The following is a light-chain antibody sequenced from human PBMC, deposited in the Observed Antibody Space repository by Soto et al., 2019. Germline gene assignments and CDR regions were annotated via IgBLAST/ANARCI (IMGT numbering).Light chain of an antibody. CDR1: QSISSW. Sequence: DLQMTQSPSSLSASVGDSVTIXXRASQSISSWLAWYQQKPGKAPKIXIYDASSLESGVPSRFSGSGAGTEFTLTISSLQPDDFATYYCQQYKSYPLTFGGGTKVDIK. J-gene: IGKJ4*01. V-gene: IGKV1-5*01. CDR3: QQYKSYPLT. CDR2: DAS.